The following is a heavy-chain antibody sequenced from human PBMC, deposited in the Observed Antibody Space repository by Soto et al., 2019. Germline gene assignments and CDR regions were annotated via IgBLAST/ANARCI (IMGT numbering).Heavy chain of an antibody. D-gene: IGHD2-15*01. CDR3: ARDECSGGSCYSLDY. CDR2: INPSGGST. CDR1: GYTFTSYY. Sequence: QVQLVQSGAEVKQPGASVKVSCKASGYTFTSYYMHWVRQAPGQGLEWMGIINPSGGSTTYAQKFQGRVTMTRDTSTSTVYMELSSLRSEDTAVYYCARDECSGGSCYSLDYWGQGTLVTVSS. J-gene: IGHJ4*02. V-gene: IGHV1-46*03.